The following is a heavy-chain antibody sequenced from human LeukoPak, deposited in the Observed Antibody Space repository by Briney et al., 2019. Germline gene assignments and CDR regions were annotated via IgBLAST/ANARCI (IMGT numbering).Heavy chain of an antibody. D-gene: IGHD3-9*01. J-gene: IGHJ5*02. CDR1: GYTFTGYY. CDR2: INPNSGGT. Sequence: ASVKVSCKASGYTFTGYYMHWARQAPGQGLEWMGWINPNSGGTNYAQKFQGRVTMTRNTSISTAYMELSSLRSEDTAVYYCAVYDILTGYNARFDPWGQGTLVTVSS. CDR3: AVYDILTGYNARFDP. V-gene: IGHV1-2*02.